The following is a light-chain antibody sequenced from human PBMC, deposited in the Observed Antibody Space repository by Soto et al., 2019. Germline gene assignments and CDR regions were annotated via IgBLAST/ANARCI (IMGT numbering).Light chain of an antibody. Sequence: DIQMTQSPSTLSASVGDRVTITCRARQNIDSWLAWYQHKPGQAPTLLIYKASILTTGVPSRFSGRGSGTEFRSAISSVQHDDFATYLCQQYAGHSWAFRQG. CDR3: QQYAGHSWA. J-gene: IGKJ1*01. CDR2: KAS. CDR1: QNIDSW. V-gene: IGKV1-5*03.